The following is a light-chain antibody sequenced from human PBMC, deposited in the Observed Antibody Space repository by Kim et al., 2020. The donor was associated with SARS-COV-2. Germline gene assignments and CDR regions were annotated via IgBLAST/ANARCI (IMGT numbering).Light chain of an antibody. J-gene: IGKJ2*01. CDR3: HQYGSSPPYT. Sequence: EIVLTQSPATLSLSPGQRATLSCRASQTVGSNYLAWYQQKPGQAPRLLIYGASSRATGIPDRFSGSGSGTDFTLTISRLEPEDLALYYCHQYGSSPPYTFGQGTKLEIK. CDR2: GAS. CDR1: QTVGSNY. V-gene: IGKV3-20*01.